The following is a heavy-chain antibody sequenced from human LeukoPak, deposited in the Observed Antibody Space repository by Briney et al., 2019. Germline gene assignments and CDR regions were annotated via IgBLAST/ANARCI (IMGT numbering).Heavy chain of an antibody. CDR3: ARGFMITFGGVYFDY. CDR1: GYTFTCYD. V-gene: IGHV1-8*01. CDR2: MNLNSGNT. J-gene: IGHJ4*02. Sequence: ASVKVSCKASGYTFTCYDINWVRQATGQGLEWMGWMNLNSGNTGYAQKFQGRVTMTRNTSISTAYMELSSLRSEDTAVYYCARGFMITFGGVYFDYWGQGTLVTVSS. D-gene: IGHD3-16*01.